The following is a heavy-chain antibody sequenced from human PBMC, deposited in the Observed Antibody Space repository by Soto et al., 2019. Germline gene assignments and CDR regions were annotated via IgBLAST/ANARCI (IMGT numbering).Heavy chain of an antibody. CDR3: ASITMVRGVTSYYYGIDV. J-gene: IGHJ6*04. CDR2: IIPIFGTA. D-gene: IGHD3-10*01. V-gene: IGHV1-69*01. Sequence: QVQLVQSGAEVKKPGSSVKVSCKASGGTFSSYAISWVRQAPGQGLEWMGGIIPIFGTANYAQKFQGRVTITADESTRTSYIALRSLSSEDTAVYYCASITMVRGVTSYYYGIDVWGNGPTVTVAS. CDR1: GGTFSSYA.